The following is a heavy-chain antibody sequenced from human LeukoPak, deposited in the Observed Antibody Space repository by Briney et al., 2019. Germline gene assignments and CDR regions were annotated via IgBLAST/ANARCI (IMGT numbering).Heavy chain of an antibody. Sequence: ASVKVSCKTSGYTFTSYYIHWLRQAPGQRFEWTGWINPKSGDTNYEQRFQGRVTMTRDTSVSTAYMELSGLRSDDTAMYYCARVYYGGKTPSPGGHWGQGTLVTVSS. V-gene: IGHV1-2*02. CDR3: ARVYYGGKTPSPGGH. CDR1: GYTFTSYY. J-gene: IGHJ4*02. CDR2: INPKSGDT. D-gene: IGHD4-23*01.